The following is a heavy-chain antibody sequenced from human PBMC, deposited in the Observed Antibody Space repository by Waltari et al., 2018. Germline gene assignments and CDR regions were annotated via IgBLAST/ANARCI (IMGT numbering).Heavy chain of an antibody. D-gene: IGHD2-21*01. CDR3: AKFPMDY. Sequence: QVQLQESGPGLVKPSETLSLTCTVSGYSISSGYYWGWIRQPPGKGLEWIGSIYHSVSTYYNPSLKSRVTISVDTSKNQFSLKLSSVTAADTAVYYCAKFPMDYWGQGTLVTVSS. CDR1: GYSISSGYY. J-gene: IGHJ4*02. V-gene: IGHV4-38-2*02. CDR2: IYHSVST.